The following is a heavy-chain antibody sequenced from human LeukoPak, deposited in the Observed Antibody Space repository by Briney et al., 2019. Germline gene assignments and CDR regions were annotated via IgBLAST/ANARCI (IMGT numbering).Heavy chain of an antibody. J-gene: IGHJ6*03. CDR1: GFTFSSYA. D-gene: IGHD6-13*01. V-gene: IGHV3-23*01. CDR3: AGVAYSSSWIYYYYMDV. CDR2: ISGSGGST. Sequence: PGGSLRLSCAASGFTFSSYAMSWVRQAPGKGLEWVSAISGSGGSTYYADSVKGRFTISRDNSKNTLYLQMNSLRAEDTAVYYCAGVAYSSSWIYYYYMDVWGKGTTVTVSS.